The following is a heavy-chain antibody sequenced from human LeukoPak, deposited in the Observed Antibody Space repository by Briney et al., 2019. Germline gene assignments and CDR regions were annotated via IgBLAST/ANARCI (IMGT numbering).Heavy chain of an antibody. CDR2: INHSGST. CDR1: GGSFSGYY. D-gene: IGHD6-13*01. V-gene: IGHV4-34*01. Sequence: SETLSLACAVYGGSFSGYYWSWIRQPPGKGLEWIGEINHSGSTNYNPSLKSRVTISVDTSKNQFSLKLSSVTAADTAVYYCARGGAPGTSYYYYYMDVWGKGTTVTVSS. CDR3: ARGGAPGTSYYYYYMDV. J-gene: IGHJ6*03.